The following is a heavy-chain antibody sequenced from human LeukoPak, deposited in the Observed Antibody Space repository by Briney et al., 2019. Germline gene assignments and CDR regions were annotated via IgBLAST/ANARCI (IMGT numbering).Heavy chain of an antibody. CDR1: GFRFSGYG. D-gene: IGHD3-10*01. Sequence: GGSLRLSCTGSGFRFSGYGMHWVRQAPGKGLEWLGYIWYDGSNPDYVDPVKGRFTISRDNSRNTVYLQMNTLRAEDTAVYHCARFVGSDYTGSFDLWGQGTPVIVSS. CDR2: IWYDGSNP. CDR3: ARFVGSDYTGSFDL. V-gene: IGHV3-33*01. J-gene: IGHJ4*02.